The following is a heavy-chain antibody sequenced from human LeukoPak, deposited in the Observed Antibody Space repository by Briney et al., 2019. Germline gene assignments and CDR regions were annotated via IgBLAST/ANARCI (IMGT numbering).Heavy chain of an antibody. J-gene: IGHJ4*02. CDR2: ISYDGSNK. Sequence: GGSLRLSCAASGFTFSSYGMHWVRQAPGKGLEWVAVISYDGSNKYYADSVTGRFTISRDNSKNTLYLQMNSLRAEDTAVYYCAKDIYYDSSTFFDYWGQGTLVTVSS. CDR3: AKDIYYDSSTFFDY. CDR1: GFTFSSYG. V-gene: IGHV3-30*18. D-gene: IGHD3-22*01.